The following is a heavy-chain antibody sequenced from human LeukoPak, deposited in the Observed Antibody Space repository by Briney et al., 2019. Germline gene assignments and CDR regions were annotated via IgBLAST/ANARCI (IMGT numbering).Heavy chain of an antibody. CDR2: ISAYNGNT. V-gene: IGHV1-18*04. D-gene: IGHD5-18*01. CDR3: ARDRDTAMPSDY. J-gene: IGHJ4*02. Sequence: ASVKVSCKASGYTFTSYGISWVRQAPGQGLEGMGWISAYNGNTNYAQKLQGRVTMTTDTSTSTAYMELRSLRSDDAAVYYCARDRDTAMPSDYWGQGTLVTVSS. CDR1: GYTFTSYG.